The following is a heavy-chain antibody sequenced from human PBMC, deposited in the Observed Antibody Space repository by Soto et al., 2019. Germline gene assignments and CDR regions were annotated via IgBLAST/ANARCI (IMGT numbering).Heavy chain of an antibody. CDR1: GLTFSSYG. CDR2: IWYDGSNK. CDR3: ASGGGGEMATIDLYYSDY. Sequence: PWVSLRLFCAASGLTFSSYGMHWVRQAPGKGLEWVAVIWYDGSNKYYANSVKGRFTISRDNSKNTLYLQMNSLRAEDTAVYYCASGGGGEMATIDLYYSDYRGKGPLVTVSS. J-gene: IGHJ4*02. V-gene: IGHV3-33*01. D-gene: IGHD5-12*01.